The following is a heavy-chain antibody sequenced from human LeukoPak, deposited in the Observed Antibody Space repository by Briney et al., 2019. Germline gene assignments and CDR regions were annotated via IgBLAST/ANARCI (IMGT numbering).Heavy chain of an antibody. J-gene: IGHJ4*02. CDR1: EYTFDCYY. V-gene: IGHV1-8*01. CDR3: ARGPWGDVAFDKSLEF. D-gene: IGHD3-10*01. CDR2: MNPNSGNA. Sequence: ASVKVSCKAYEYTFDCYYINWVRQAPGQGLEWMGWMNPNSGNAGYAQKFEDRLAMTGDSSISVAYMELSSLRSEDTAVYYCARGPWGDVAFDKSLEFWGQGTLVTVSS.